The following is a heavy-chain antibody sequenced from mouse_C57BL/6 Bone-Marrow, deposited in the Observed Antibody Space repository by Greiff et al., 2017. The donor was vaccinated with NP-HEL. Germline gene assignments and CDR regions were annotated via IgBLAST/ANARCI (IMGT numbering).Heavy chain of an antibody. J-gene: IGHJ3*01. CDR3: ARGIYYYGSGAY. Sequence: QVQLQQSGAELMKPGASVKLSCKATGYTFTGYWIEWVKQRPGHGLEWIGEILPGSGGTNYNEKFKGKATFTADTSSNTAYMQLSSLTTEDSAIYYCARGIYYYGSGAYWGQGTLVTVSA. CDR1: GYTFTGYW. V-gene: IGHV1-9*01. D-gene: IGHD1-1*01. CDR2: ILPGSGGT.